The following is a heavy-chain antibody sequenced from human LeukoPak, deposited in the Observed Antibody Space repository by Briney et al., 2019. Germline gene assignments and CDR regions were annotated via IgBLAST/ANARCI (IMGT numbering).Heavy chain of an antibody. J-gene: IGHJ5*02. Sequence: GGSLRLSCAASGFTFSSYSMNWVRQAPGKGLDWVSSITSSSSYIYYADSVKGRFTISRDNAKNSLYLQMNSLRAEDTAVYYCARDVSYRGRASWFDPWGQGTLVTVSS. V-gene: IGHV3-21*01. CDR3: ARDVSYRGRASWFDP. CDR2: ITSSSSYI. D-gene: IGHD3-16*02. CDR1: GFTFSSYS.